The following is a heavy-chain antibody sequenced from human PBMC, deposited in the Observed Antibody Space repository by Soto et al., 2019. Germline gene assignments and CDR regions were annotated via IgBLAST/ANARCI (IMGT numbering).Heavy chain of an antibody. V-gene: IGHV3-73*01. J-gene: IGHJ3*01. CDR3: FCSRGSHDPFYV. Sequence: RGSLRLSCAAYGLTFSESAMHWVRQASGKGQEWVGRIRIKTSNYATTYAASGNGRFTISRDDSKNTTYLQMNSLKPDFISFFYFFCSRGSHDPFYVSGQGSLVTVSS. D-gene: IGHD3-3*01. CDR2: IRIKTSNYAT. CDR1: GLTFSESA.